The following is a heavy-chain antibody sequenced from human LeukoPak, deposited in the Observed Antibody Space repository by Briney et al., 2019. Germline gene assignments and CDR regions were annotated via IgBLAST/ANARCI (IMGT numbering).Heavy chain of an antibody. Sequence: GASVKVSCKASDYTFTSYGISWVRQAPGQGLEWMGWISAYNGNTNYAQKLQGRVTMTTDTSTSTAYMELRSLRSDDTAVYYCARAAPYCTNGVCYVDYWGQGTLVTVSS. CDR2: ISAYNGNT. CDR1: DYTFTSYG. CDR3: ARAAPYCTNGVCYVDY. J-gene: IGHJ4*02. V-gene: IGHV1-18*01. D-gene: IGHD2-8*01.